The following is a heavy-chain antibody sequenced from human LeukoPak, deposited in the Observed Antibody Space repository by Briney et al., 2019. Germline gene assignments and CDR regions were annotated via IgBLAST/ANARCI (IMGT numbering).Heavy chain of an antibody. J-gene: IGHJ4*02. CDR1: GGSISTRNYF. V-gene: IGHV4-39*07. CDR2: ISYSGST. CDR3: TRDLSSAWFYY. Sequence: SETLSLACTASGGSISTRNYFWGRIRQPPGKELEWIGTISYSGSTYYNPSLKSRVTMAVDTSKNQCSLKVSAVTAADTAVYYCTRDLSSAWFYYWGQGTLVTVSS. D-gene: IGHD6-13*01.